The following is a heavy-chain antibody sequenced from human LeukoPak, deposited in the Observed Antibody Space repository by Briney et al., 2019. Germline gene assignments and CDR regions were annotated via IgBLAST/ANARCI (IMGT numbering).Heavy chain of an antibody. Sequence: GGSLRLACAASGFTFSSYSMNWVRQAPGKGLEWVSYISSSSSTIYYADSVKGRFTISRDNAKDSLYLQMNSLRAEDTAVYYCARSGYCSSTSCFYGGYWGQGTLVTVSS. CDR3: ARSGYCSSTSCFYGGY. CDR1: GFTFSSYS. D-gene: IGHD2-2*01. J-gene: IGHJ4*02. CDR2: ISSSSSTI. V-gene: IGHV3-48*04.